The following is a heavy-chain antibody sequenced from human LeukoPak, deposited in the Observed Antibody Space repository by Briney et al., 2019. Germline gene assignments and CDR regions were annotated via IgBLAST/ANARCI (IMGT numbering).Heavy chain of an antibody. CDR3: AISGLGFGEFRGLDY. J-gene: IGHJ4*02. Sequence: GGSVRLSCAASGFNVSNNYMNWVRQAPGKGLEWVSVIFSSGPTYYADSVKGRFTISRDTSKNAPYLQMNSLRAEDTAVYYCAISGLGFGEFRGLDYWEQGTLITVSS. CDR2: IFSSGPT. D-gene: IGHD3-10*01. CDR1: GFNVSNNY. V-gene: IGHV3-53*01.